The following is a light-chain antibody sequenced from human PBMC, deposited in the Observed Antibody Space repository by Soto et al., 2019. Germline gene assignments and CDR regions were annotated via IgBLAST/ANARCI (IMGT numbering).Light chain of an antibody. CDR2: ATY. J-gene: IGKJ1*01. V-gene: IGKV3-20*01. Sequence: EIVMTQSPATLSVSPGERATLSCRASQSIDTNLAWYQQKPGQAHRLLIYATYIRATGIPDRFSGSGSGTDFSLTIRRLEAEDFAVYYCKQYGSSPRTFGQGTKVDIK. CDR3: KQYGSSPRT. CDR1: QSIDTN.